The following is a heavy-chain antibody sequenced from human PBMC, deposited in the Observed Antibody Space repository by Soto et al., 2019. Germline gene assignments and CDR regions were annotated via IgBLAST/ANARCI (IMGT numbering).Heavy chain of an antibody. Sequence: SETLSLTCTVSGGSISSGDYYWSWIGHPPGKGLEWIGYIYYSGSTYYNPSLKSRVTISVDTSKNQFSLKLSSVTAADTAVYYCARAEVTIFGVAPGMSNNWFDPWGQGTLVTVLL. J-gene: IGHJ5*02. CDR2: IYYSGST. D-gene: IGHD3-3*01. CDR3: ARAEVTIFGVAPGMSNNWFDP. CDR1: GGSISSGDYY. V-gene: IGHV4-30-4*01.